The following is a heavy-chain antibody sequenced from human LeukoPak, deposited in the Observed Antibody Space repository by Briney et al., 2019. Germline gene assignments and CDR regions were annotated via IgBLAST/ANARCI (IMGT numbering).Heavy chain of an antibody. CDR2: ISGSGGST. J-gene: IGHJ4*02. CDR1: GFTFSNNA. CDR3: AKDPQGD. Sequence: PGGSLRLSCAASGFTFSNNAMSWVRQAPGNGLEWVSAISGSGGSTYYADSVNGRFSLSRDNSKNTLYLQMNSLRAGDTAVYYCAKDPQGDWGQGTLVTVSS. D-gene: IGHD3-16*01. V-gene: IGHV3-23*01.